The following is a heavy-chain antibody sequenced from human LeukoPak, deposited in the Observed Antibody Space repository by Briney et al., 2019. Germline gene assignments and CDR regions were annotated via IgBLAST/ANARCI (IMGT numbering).Heavy chain of an antibody. V-gene: IGHV4-59*01. J-gene: IGHJ5*02. Sequence: PSETLSLTCTVSGGSISSYYWSWIRQPPGKGLEWIGYIYYSGSAKYNPSLKSRVTISVDTSKNQFSLKLTSVTAADTAVYYCARGFGDWGLSWFDPWGRGTLVTVSS. CDR1: GGSISSYY. D-gene: IGHD3-10*01. CDR2: IYYSGSA. CDR3: ARGFGDWGLSWFDP.